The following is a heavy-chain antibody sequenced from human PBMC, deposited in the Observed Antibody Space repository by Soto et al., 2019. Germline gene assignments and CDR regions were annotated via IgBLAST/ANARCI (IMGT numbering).Heavy chain of an antibody. CDR3: TASSDILTGYLFDY. CDR2: IKSKTDGGTT. CDR1: GFTFSNAW. J-gene: IGHJ4*02. V-gene: IGHV3-15*07. Sequence: EVQLVESGGGLVKPGGSLRLSCAASGFTFSNAWMNWVRQAPGKGLEWVGRIKSKTDGGTTDYAAPVKGSFTISRVASKNTLYLQMNSLKPEDTAVYYCTASSDILTGYLFDYWGQGTLVTVSS. D-gene: IGHD3-9*01.